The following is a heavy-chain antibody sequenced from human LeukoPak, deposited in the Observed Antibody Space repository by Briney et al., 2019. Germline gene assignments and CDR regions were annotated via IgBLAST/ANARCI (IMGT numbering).Heavy chain of an antibody. D-gene: IGHD3-10*01. Sequence: GESLKISCKGSGYSFTSYWIGWVRQMPGKGLKWMGIIYPGDSDTRYSPSFQGQVTMSVDKSTDTAYLQWSSLKASDTAMYYCARSGYYSSGKYLPNWFDPWGQGTLVSVSS. J-gene: IGHJ5*02. CDR2: IYPGDSDT. CDR1: GYSFTSYW. CDR3: ARSGYYSSGKYLPNWFDP. V-gene: IGHV5-51*01.